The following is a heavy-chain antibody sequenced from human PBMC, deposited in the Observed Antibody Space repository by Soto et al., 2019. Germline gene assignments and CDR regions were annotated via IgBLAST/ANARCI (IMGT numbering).Heavy chain of an antibody. D-gene: IGHD2-2*03. Sequence: EVQLVESGGGLVQPGGSLRLSCAASGFTVSSNYMSWVRQAPGKGLEWVSVIYSGGSTYYADSVKGRFTISRDNSKNTLYLQMNSLGAEDTAVYYCARSSVGYCSSTSCYLGHYFDYWGQGTLVTVSS. J-gene: IGHJ4*02. CDR1: GFTVSSNY. CDR2: IYSGGST. V-gene: IGHV3-66*01. CDR3: ARSSVGYCSSTSCYLGHYFDY.